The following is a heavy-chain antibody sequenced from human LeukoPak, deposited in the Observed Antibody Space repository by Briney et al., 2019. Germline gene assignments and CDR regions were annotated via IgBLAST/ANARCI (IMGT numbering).Heavy chain of an antibody. Sequence: GGSLRLSCAASGFTFSSYGVHWVRQAPGKGLEWVAVISYDGSNKYYADSVKGRFTISRDNSKNTLYLQMNSLRAEDTAVYYCARAAEWELLGGSDYWGQGTLVTVSS. CDR3: ARAAEWELLGGSDY. CDR2: ISYDGSNK. V-gene: IGHV3-30*03. J-gene: IGHJ4*02. D-gene: IGHD1-26*01. CDR1: GFTFSSYG.